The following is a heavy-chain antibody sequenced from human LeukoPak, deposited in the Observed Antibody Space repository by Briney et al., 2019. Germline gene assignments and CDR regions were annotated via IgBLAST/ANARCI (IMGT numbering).Heavy chain of an antibody. J-gene: IGHJ4*02. CDR2: INHSGST. CDR1: GGSISGYY. Sequence: SETLSLTCAVYGGSISGYYWSWIRQPPGKGLEWIGEINHSGSTNYNPSLKSRVTISVDTSKNQFPLKLSSVTAADTAVYYCARRGKYSSSWSYYFDYWGQGTLVTVSS. V-gene: IGHV4-34*01. D-gene: IGHD6-13*01. CDR3: ARRGKYSSSWSYYFDY.